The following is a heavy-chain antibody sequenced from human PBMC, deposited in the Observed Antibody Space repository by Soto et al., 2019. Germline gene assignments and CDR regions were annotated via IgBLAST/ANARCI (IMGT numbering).Heavy chain of an antibody. CDR3: GRGDSPTKRGMDV. D-gene: IGHD3-16*01. Sequence: SETLSLTCTVSGGSISSGGYYWSWIRQHPGKGLEWIGYIYYSGSTYYNPSLKSRVTISVDTSKNQFSLKLSSVTAADTAVYYGGRGDSPTKRGMDVGAQGTRAPFPS. CDR1: GGSISSGGYY. V-gene: IGHV4-31*03. CDR2: IYYSGST. J-gene: IGHJ6*02.